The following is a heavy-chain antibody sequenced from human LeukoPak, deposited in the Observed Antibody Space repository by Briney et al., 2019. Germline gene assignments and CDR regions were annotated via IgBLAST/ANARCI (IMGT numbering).Heavy chain of an antibody. V-gene: IGHV4-59*01. J-gene: IGHJ4*02. Sequence: SETLSLTCTVSGGSISSYYWSWIRQPPGKGLEWIGYIYYSGSTNYNPSLKSRVTISVDTSKNQFSLKLSSVTAVDTAVYYCAREVEMARQFDYWGQGTLVTVSS. D-gene: IGHD5-24*01. CDR2: IYYSGST. CDR3: AREVEMARQFDY. CDR1: GGSISSYY.